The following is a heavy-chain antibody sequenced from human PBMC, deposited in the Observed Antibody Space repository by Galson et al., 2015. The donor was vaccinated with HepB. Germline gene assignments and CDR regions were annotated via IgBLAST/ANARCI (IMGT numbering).Heavy chain of an antibody. D-gene: IGHD6-13*01. V-gene: IGHV1-69*13. CDR1: GGTFSSYA. Sequence: SVKISCEASGGTFSSYAISWVRQAPGQGLEWMGGIIPIFGIANYAQKFQGRVTISADESKSTAYMELSSLRSEDTAVYYCARRGDSSSWSFFLDYWGQGTLVTVSS. CDR2: IIPIFGIA. J-gene: IGHJ4*02. CDR3: ARRGDSSSWSFFLDY.